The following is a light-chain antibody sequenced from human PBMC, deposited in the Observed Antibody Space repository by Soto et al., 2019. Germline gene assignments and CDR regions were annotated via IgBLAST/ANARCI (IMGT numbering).Light chain of an antibody. Sequence: IVMTQSPATLSVSPGERATLSCGASQSVGSNLAWYQQKPGQAPRLLIYGASTRATGIPARFSGSGSGTEFTLTISSLQSEDFVVYYCQQYNKWPRTFGQGTKVEIK. J-gene: IGKJ1*01. CDR3: QQYNKWPRT. V-gene: IGKV3-15*01. CDR2: GAS. CDR1: QSVGSN.